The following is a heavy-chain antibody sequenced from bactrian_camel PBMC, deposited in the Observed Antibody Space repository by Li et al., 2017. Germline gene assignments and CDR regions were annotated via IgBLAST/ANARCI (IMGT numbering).Heavy chain of an antibody. CDR3: AVRVDMRCTRVQALYNY. V-gene: IGHV3S53*01. Sequence: HVQLVESGGGSVQAGGSLRLTCETSRSTTAFTFMGWFRQAPGKEREFVSAISSDGSTSYADSVKGRFTISRDGDKNTVYLQMSSLKPEDTAMYYCAVRVDMRCTRVQALYNYWGQGTQVTVS. CDR2: ISSDGST. D-gene: IGHD6*01. J-gene: IGHJ4*01. CDR1: RSTTAFTF.